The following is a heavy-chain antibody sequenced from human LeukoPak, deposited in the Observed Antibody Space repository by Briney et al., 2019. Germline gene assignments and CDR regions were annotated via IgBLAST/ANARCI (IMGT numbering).Heavy chain of an antibody. V-gene: IGHV3-23*01. CDR3: ARRRYFGH. D-gene: IGHD3-9*01. CDR1: GFTFSSYA. J-gene: IGHJ4*02. CDR2: ISGSGGST. Sequence: GGSLRLSCAASGFTFSSYAMSWVRQAPGKGLEWVSAISGSGGSTYYADSVKGRFTISRDNAKNSLFLQMNSLRAEDTAVYYCARRRYFGHWGQGTLVTVSS.